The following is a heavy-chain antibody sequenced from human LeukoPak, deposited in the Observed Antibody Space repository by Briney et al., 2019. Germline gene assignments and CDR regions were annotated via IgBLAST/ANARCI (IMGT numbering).Heavy chain of an antibody. CDR2: IYYSGST. CDR1: GGSISSSSYY. D-gene: IGHD6-13*01. CDR3: ARETKSIAAAGRGYYYMDV. Sequence: SETLSLTCTVSGGSISSSSYYWGWIRQPPGKGLEWIGSIYYSGSTYYNPSLKSRVTISVDTSKNQFSLKLSSVTAADTAVYYCARETKSIAAAGRGYYYMDVWGKGTTVTVSS. V-gene: IGHV4-39*07. J-gene: IGHJ6*03.